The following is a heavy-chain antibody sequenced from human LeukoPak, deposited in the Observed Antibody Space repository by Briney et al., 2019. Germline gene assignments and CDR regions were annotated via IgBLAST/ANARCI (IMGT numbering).Heavy chain of an antibody. J-gene: IGHJ4*02. Sequence: PGGSLRLSCAASGFTFSSYWMSWVRQAPGKGLEWVANIKQDGSEKYYVDSVKGRFTISRDNAENSLYLQMNSLRAEDTAVYYCARGSPFEPAALPFDYWGQGTLVTVSS. D-gene: IGHD2-2*01. CDR3: ARGSPFEPAALPFDY. CDR1: GFTFSSYW. V-gene: IGHV3-7*01. CDR2: IKQDGSEK.